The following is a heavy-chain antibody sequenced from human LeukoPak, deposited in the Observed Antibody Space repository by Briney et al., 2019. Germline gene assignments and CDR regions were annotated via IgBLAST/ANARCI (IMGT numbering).Heavy chain of an antibody. CDR3: ARDGGVVALGAFDI. V-gene: IGHV3-30-3*01. Sequence: GRSLRLSCAASGFTFSTYAMHWVRQAPGEGLEWVTIISYDGNNKYYADSVKGRFTISRDNWKNTLYLQMNSLRAEDTAAYYCARDGGVVALGAFDIWGQGTMVTVSS. CDR2: ISYDGNNK. D-gene: IGHD3-16*01. J-gene: IGHJ3*02. CDR1: GFTFSTYA.